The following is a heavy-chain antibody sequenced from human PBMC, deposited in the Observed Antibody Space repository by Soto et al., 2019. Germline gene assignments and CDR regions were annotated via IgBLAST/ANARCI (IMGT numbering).Heavy chain of an antibody. J-gene: IGHJ6*02. CDR2: IYPGDSDT. D-gene: IGHD5-18*01. V-gene: IGHV5-51*01. Sequence: PGESLKISCKGSGYSFTSYWIGWVRQMPGKGLEWMGIIYPGDSDTRYSPSFQGQVTISADKSISTAYLQWSSLKASDTAMYYCARQVDTAMVLDYYYYGMDVWGQGTTVTVSS. CDR3: ARQVDTAMVLDYYYYGMDV. CDR1: GYSFTSYW.